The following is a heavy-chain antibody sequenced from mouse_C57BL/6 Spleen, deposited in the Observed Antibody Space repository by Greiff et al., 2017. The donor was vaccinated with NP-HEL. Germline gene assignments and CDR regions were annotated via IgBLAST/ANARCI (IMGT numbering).Heavy chain of an antibody. CDR1: GFTFSSYG. Sequence: EVQLVESGGDLVKPGGSLKLSGAASGFTFSSYGMSWVRQTPDKRLEWVATISSGGSYTYYPDSVKGRFTISRDNAKNTRYLQMSSLKSEDTDMYYCPRQGAQATWFAYWGQCTLVTVSA. J-gene: IGHJ3*01. V-gene: IGHV5-6*01. CDR2: ISSGGSYT. CDR3: PRQGAQATWFAY. D-gene: IGHD3-2*02.